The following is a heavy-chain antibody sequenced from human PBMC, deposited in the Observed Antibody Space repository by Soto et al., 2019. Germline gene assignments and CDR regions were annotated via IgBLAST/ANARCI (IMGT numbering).Heavy chain of an antibody. Sequence: SETLSLTCAVYGGSFSGYYWSWIRQPPGKGLEWIGEINHSGSTNYNPSLKSRVTISVDTSKNQFSLKLSSVTAADTAVYYCARGATPSPHYYYYYGMDVWGQGTTVTV. D-gene: IGHD2-15*01. CDR2: INHSGST. V-gene: IGHV4-34*01. CDR3: ARGATPSPHYYYYYGMDV. CDR1: GGSFSGYY. J-gene: IGHJ6*02.